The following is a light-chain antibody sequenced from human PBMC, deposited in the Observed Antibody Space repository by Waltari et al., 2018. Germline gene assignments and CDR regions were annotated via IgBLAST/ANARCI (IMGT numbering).Light chain of an antibody. CDR2: TAS. Sequence: DIQMTQSPSSLSASVGDRVTITCRASQTIFNYLHWYQQKPGKAPKLIVYTASNLQSGVPSTFSGSRSGTDFTLTISSLQPEDFATYFCQQTYTIPITFGQGTRLEIK. V-gene: IGKV1-39*01. CDR1: QTIFNY. J-gene: IGKJ5*01. CDR3: QQTYTIPIT.